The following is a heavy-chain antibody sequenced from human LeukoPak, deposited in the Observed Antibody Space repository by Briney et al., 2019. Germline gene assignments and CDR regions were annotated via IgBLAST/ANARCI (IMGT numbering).Heavy chain of an antibody. CDR2: ISAYYGNT. CDR1: GCTFTSYG. Sequence: ASVKVSCKASGCTFTSYGISWVRQAPGQGLEWMGWISAYYGNTNYAQKLQGRVTMTTDTSTSTAYMELRSLRSDDTAVYYCARGVAVADPFDYWGQGTLVTVSS. CDR3: ARGVAVADPFDY. V-gene: IGHV1-18*01. J-gene: IGHJ4*02. D-gene: IGHD6-19*01.